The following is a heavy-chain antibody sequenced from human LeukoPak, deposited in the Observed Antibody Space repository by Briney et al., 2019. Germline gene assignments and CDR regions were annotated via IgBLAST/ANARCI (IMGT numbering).Heavy chain of an antibody. J-gene: IGHJ6*02. CDR3: ARESTQGVMDV. Sequence: SETLPLTCTVSGGSISSGNYFWNWMRQPAGKGLDWIGRIYPSGSTNYNPSLKSRVTISVDTSKNQFSLRLSSVTAADTAVYYCARESTQGVMDVWGQGTTVTVSS. CDR1: GGSISSGNYF. CDR2: IYPSGST. V-gene: IGHV4-61*02.